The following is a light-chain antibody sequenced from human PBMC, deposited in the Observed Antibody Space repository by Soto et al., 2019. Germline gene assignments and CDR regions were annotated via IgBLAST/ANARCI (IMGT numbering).Light chain of an antibody. Sequence: DIQMTQSPSSLSASVGDRVTITCRASQNIRTYLNWYQQKPGKAPQLLIYAASSLQSGVPSRFSGSGSGTDFTLTISSLQPEDFVSYYCQQSYSTWTFCQGTKVEIK. CDR2: AAS. CDR1: QNIRTY. J-gene: IGKJ1*01. V-gene: IGKV1-39*01. CDR3: QQSYSTWT.